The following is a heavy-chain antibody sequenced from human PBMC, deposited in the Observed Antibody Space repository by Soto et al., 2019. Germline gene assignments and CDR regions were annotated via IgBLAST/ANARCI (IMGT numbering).Heavy chain of an antibody. V-gene: IGHV4-39*01. Sequence: SETLSLTCTVSGGSISSSSYYWGWIRQPPGKGLEWIGSIYYSGSTYYNPSLKSRVTISVDTSKNQFSLKLSSVTAADTAVYYCARVVTEYYYYYYGMDVWGQGTTVTVSS. D-gene: IGHD3-16*01. J-gene: IGHJ6*02. CDR2: IYYSGST. CDR3: ARVVTEYYYYYYGMDV. CDR1: GGSISSSSYY.